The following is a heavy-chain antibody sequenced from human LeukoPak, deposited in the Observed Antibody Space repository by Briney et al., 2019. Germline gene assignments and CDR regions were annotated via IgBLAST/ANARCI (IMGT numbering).Heavy chain of an antibody. Sequence: SETLSLTGRVSGGSLSSYYWSWIRQPGRKGLEWIGRIHTSGSTNYNPSLKSRVTMSGDTSKTQFSLKLSSVTAADTAVYYCARYTYYYDSSGYNYFDNWGQGTLVTVSS. CDR3: ARYTYYYDSSGYNYFDN. CDR2: IHTSGST. D-gene: IGHD3-22*01. J-gene: IGHJ4*02. CDR1: GGSLSSYY. V-gene: IGHV4-4*07.